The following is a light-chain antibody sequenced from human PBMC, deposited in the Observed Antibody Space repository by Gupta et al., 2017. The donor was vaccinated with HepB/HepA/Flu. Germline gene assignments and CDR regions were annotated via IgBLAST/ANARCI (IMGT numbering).Light chain of an antibody. Sequence: QSALTQPASVSGSPGQSLTLSCAGTSSDVGGYNYVSWYQQPPGKAPQLMIYDVNNRPSGVSNRFSGSKSGNAASLTISGLQAEDEADYYCSSSTGTKDVIFGGGTKVTVL. CDR3: SSSTGTKDVI. J-gene: IGLJ2*01. CDR1: SSDVGGYNY. V-gene: IGLV2-14*01. CDR2: DVN.